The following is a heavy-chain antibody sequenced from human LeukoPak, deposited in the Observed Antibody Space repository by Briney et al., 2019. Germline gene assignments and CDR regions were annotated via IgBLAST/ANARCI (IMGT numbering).Heavy chain of an antibody. CDR2: IIPILGIA. D-gene: IGHD3-9*01. V-gene: IGHV1-69*04. J-gene: IGHJ4*02. CDR1: GGTFSSYA. Sequence: SVNVSCKASGGTFSSYAISWVRQAPGQGLEWMGRIIPILGIANYAQKFQGRVTITADKSTSTAYMELSSLRSEDTAVYYCARADYDILTGYYNSFDYWGQGTLVTVSS. CDR3: ARADYDILTGYYNSFDY.